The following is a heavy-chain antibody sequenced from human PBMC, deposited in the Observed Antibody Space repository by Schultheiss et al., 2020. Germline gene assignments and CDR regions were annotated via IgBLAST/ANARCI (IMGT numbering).Heavy chain of an antibody. Sequence: ASVKVSCKASGYTFTGYYMHWVRQAPGQGLEWMGWINPNSGGTNYAQKFQGRVTMTRDTSISTAYMELSRLRSDDTAVYYCARDHRVVITRYYYYGMDVCGQGTTVTVSS. J-gene: IGHJ6*02. CDR3: ARDHRVVITRYYYYGMDV. CDR2: INPNSGGT. CDR1: GYTFTGYY. V-gene: IGHV1-2*02. D-gene: IGHD3-22*01.